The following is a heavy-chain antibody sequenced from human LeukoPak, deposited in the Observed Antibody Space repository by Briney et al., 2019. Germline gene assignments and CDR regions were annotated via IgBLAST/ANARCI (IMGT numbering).Heavy chain of an antibody. CDR1: GFTFSSYA. CDR3: ARELAYYYGMDV. J-gene: IGHJ6*02. CDR2: ISYDGSSK. Sequence: GGSLRLSCAASGFTFSSYAMHWVRQAPGKGLEWVAVISYDGSSKYYADSVKGRFTISRDNSKNTLYLQMNSLRAEDTAVYYCARELAYYYGMDVWGQGTTVTVSS. V-gene: IGHV3-30-3*01.